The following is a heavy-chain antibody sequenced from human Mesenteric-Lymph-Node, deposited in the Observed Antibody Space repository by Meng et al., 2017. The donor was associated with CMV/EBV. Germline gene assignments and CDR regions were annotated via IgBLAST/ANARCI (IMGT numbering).Heavy chain of an antibody. V-gene: IGHV1-3*04. CDR1: GYTFTTYT. D-gene: IGHD3-10*01. CDR3: ARAYYGSGGYYDY. Sequence: KASGYTFTTYTVHWVRQAPGQRLEWMGWINTDDGDTKSSRKFQSRVTITRDTSASTAYMEMSSLTSEDTAVYYCARAYYGSGGYYDYWGQGTLVTVSS. J-gene: IGHJ4*02. CDR2: INTDDGDT.